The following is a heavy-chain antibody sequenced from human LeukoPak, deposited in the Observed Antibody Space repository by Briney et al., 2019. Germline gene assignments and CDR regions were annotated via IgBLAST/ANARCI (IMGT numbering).Heavy chain of an antibody. V-gene: IGHV1-69*01. D-gene: IGHD1-1*01. CDR1: GGTFSSYA. J-gene: IGHJ6*02. Sequence: SVKVSCKASGGTFSSYAISWVRQAPGQGLEWMGGIIPIFGTANYAQKFQGRVTITADESTSTAYTELSSLRSEDTAVYYCARVQEGYYYYGMDVWGQGTTVTVSS. CDR2: IIPIFGTA. CDR3: ARVQEGYYYYGMDV.